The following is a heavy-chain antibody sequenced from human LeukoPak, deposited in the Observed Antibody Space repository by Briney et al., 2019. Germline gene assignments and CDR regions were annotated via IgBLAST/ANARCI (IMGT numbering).Heavy chain of an antibody. CDR1: GYTFISYH. CDR3: AISYGRVAGTDFDY. D-gene: IGHD6-19*01. Sequence: ASVKVSCKASGYTFISYHISWVRQAPGQGLEWMGWMNPSSGERKYVQSFQGRVTLTRDTSITTAYMELSSLTSDDTAVYYCAISYGRVAGTDFDYWGQRTLVSVAS. CDR2: MNPSSGER. V-gene: IGHV1-2*02. J-gene: IGHJ4*02.